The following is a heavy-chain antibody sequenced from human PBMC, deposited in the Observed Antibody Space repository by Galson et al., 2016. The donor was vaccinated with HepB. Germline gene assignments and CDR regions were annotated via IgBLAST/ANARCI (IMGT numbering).Heavy chain of an antibody. Sequence: PALVKPTQTLTLTCTFSGFSLSTSGVGVGWIRQPPGKALEWLAPIHWDDDDQYSPSLKSRLNITKDTSKNRVVLTMTNMDPVDTATYYCAHLGDCWSALDINDVFDVWGQGALVTVSS. CDR1: GFSLSTSGVG. D-gene: IGHD3-3*01. CDR2: IHWDDDD. CDR3: AHLGDCWSALDINDVFDV. J-gene: IGHJ3*01. V-gene: IGHV2-5*02.